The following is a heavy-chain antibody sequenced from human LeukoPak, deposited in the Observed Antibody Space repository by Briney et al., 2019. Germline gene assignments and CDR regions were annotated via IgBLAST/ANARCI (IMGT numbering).Heavy chain of an antibody. Sequence: SETLSLTGTVSGVSISSGRYYWSWIRQPAGKGLEWIGRIFTTGSTNYTPSLKSRLTISEDTSKNQFSLKLRSVTAADTAVYYCARIKCGGDCRGYYYYYHMDVWGKGTTVTISS. J-gene: IGHJ6*03. CDR1: GVSISSGRYY. D-gene: IGHD2-21*02. CDR3: ARIKCGGDCRGYYYYYHMDV. CDR2: IFTTGST. V-gene: IGHV4-61*02.